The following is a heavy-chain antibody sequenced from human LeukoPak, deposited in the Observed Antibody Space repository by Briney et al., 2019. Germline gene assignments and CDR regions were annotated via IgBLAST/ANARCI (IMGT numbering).Heavy chain of an antibody. Sequence: ASVKVSCKVSGYTLTELSMHWVRQAPGKGLEWMGGFDPEDGETIYAQKFQGRVTMTEDTSTDTAYMELSSLRSEDTAVYYCATDPARDIAAAGLSLVDYWGQGTLVTVSS. CDR1: GYTLTELS. J-gene: IGHJ4*02. V-gene: IGHV1-24*01. CDR2: FDPEDGET. D-gene: IGHD6-13*01. CDR3: ATDPARDIAAAGLSLVDY.